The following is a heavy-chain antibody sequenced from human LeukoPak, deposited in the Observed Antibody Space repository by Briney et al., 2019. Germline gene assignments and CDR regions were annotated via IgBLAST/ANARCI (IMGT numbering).Heavy chain of an antibody. CDR3: ARGGMDFTFDY. CDR1: GGSISSGGYF. V-gene: IGHV4-30-2*01. J-gene: IGHJ4*02. Sequence: SETLSLTCAVSGGSISSGGYFWSWIRQPPGKGLEWVGYIYHSGTTYYNPSLKSRVTISVDRSKNQFSLKVNSVTAADTAVYYYARGGMDFTFDYWGQGTLVTVSS. D-gene: IGHD3/OR15-3a*01. CDR2: IYHSGTT.